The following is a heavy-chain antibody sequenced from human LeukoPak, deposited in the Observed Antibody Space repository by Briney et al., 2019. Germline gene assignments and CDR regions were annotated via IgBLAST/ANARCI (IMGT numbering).Heavy chain of an antibody. Sequence: GASVKVSCKASGYTFTSYGISWVRQAPGQGLEWMGWISAYNGNTNYAQKLQGRVTMTTDTPTSTAYMELRSLRSDDTAVYYCARVYYDILTGYYRANWFDPWGQGTLVTVSS. CDR2: ISAYNGNT. CDR1: GYTFTSYG. J-gene: IGHJ5*02. D-gene: IGHD3-9*01. CDR3: ARVYYDILTGYYRANWFDP. V-gene: IGHV1-18*01.